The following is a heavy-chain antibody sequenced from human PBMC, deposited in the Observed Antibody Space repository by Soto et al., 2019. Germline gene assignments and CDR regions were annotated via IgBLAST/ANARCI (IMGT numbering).Heavy chain of an antibody. CDR1: GIPVSSNY. Sequence: EVQLVESGGGLVQPGGSLRLSCVASGIPVSSNYMTWVRQAPGKGLEWVSVLHSGGDTFYADSVKGRFTISRHDSTNTRFLQMNSLTAEDTAVYYCAREGPYYYASRMYVWGQGTTVTVSS. CDR2: LHSGGDT. V-gene: IGHV3-53*04. CDR3: AREGPYYYASRMYV. J-gene: IGHJ6*02. D-gene: IGHD3-10*01.